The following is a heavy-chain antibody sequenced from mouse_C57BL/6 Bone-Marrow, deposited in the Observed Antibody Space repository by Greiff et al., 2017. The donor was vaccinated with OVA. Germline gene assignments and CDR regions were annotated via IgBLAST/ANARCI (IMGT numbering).Heavy chain of an antibody. D-gene: IGHD2-2*01. CDR3: ARRLLWLRAYYYAMDY. J-gene: IGHJ4*01. CDR1: GFTFSDYG. CDR2: ISSGSSTI. Sequence: EVQRVESGGGLVKPGGSLKLSCAASGFTFSDYGMHWVRQAPEKGLEWVAYISSGSSTIYYADTVKGRFTISRDNAKNSLFLQMTILRSEDTAIYYCARRLLWLRAYYYAMDYWGQGTSVTVSS. V-gene: IGHV5-17*01.